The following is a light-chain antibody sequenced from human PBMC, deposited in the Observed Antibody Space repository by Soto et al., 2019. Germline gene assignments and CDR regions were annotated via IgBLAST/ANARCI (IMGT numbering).Light chain of an antibody. J-gene: IGLJ1*01. Sequence: QSALTQPASVSGSPGQSITISCTGSSADIGSHDCVSWYQQHPGKVPKLIIYEVSKRPSGASDRFSGSKSGNAAYLSISGLQPEDEADYYCNSYTTTSALVFGTGTKVTVL. CDR2: EVS. CDR1: SADIGSHDC. V-gene: IGLV2-14*01. CDR3: NSYTTTSALV.